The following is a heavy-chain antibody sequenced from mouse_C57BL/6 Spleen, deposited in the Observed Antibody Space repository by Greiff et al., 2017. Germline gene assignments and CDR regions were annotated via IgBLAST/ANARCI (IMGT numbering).Heavy chain of an antibody. CDR1: GFSLTSYA. CDR3: ARNSYDYDFYAMDY. D-gene: IGHD2-4*01. CDR2: IWTGGGT. V-gene: IGHV2-9-1*01. Sequence: VKLVESGPGLVAPSQSLSITCTVSGFSLTSYAISWVRQPPGKGLEWLGVIWTGGGTNYNSALKSRLSISKDNSKSQVFLKMNSLQTDDTARYYCARNSYDYDFYAMDYWGQGTSVTVSS. J-gene: IGHJ4*01.